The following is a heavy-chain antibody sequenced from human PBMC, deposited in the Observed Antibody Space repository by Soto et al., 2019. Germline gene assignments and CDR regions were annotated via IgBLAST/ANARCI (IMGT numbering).Heavy chain of an antibody. Sequence: EVQLVESGGGLVQPGGSLRLSCAASGFTFSNYDLHWVRQASGKGLQWVANINAAGNTYYPDSVKGRFTISRENAKNSFYLHINSLRADDTAVYYCTRTADFTRAFDIWGQGTMVTVSS. CDR1: GFTFSNYD. J-gene: IGHJ3*02. V-gene: IGHV3-13*01. CDR2: INAAGNT. D-gene: IGHD2-21*02. CDR3: TRTADFTRAFDI.